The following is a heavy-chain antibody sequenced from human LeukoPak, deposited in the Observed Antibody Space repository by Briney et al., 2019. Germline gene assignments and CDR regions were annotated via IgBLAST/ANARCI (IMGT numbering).Heavy chain of an antibody. CDR1: GGSFSGYY. J-gene: IGHJ5*02. V-gene: IGHV4-34*01. CDR2: INHSGST. Sequence: TETLSLTCAVYGGSFSGYYWSWLRQPPGKGLEWIGEINHSGSTNYNPSLKSRVTISVDTSKNQFSLKLSSVTAADTAVYYCARGRGCFPDYDNIWFDPWGQGTLVTVSS. D-gene: IGHD3-22*01. CDR3: ARGRGCFPDYDNIWFDP.